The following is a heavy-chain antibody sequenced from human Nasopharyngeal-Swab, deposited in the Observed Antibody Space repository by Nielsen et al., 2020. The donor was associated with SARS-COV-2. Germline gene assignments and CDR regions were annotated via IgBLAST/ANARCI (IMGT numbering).Heavy chain of an antibody. CDR1: GDSVSSTSAA. CDR2: TYYRSKWYN. J-gene: IGHJ6*02. V-gene: IGHV6-1*01. CDR3: ARERACLDL. Sequence: SQTLSLTCAISGDSVSSTSAAWHWIRQSPSRGLEWLGRTYYRSKWYNEYGASVKSRISIKSDTSKNQFSVQLNSVTPEDTAVYYCARERACLDLWGQGTTVTVSS.